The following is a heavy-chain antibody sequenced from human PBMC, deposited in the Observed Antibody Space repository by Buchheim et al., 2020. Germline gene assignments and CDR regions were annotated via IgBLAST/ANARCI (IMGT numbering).Heavy chain of an antibody. J-gene: IGHJ6*02. D-gene: IGHD2-15*01. V-gene: IGHV1-46*01. CDR2: INPSGGST. CDR3: ARARILYSLVRWGYYGMDV. Sequence: QVQLVQSGAEVKKPGASVKVSCKASGYTFTSYYMHWVRQAPGQGLEWMGIINPSGGSTSYAQKFQGRVTMTRDTSTSTVYMELSSLGSEDTAVYYCARARILYSLVRWGYYGMDVWGQGTT. CDR1: GYTFTSYY.